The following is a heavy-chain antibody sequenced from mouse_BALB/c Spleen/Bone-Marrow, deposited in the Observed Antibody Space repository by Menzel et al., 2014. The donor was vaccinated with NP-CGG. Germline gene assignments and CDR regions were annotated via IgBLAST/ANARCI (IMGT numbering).Heavy chain of an antibody. CDR2: IDPANGNT. D-gene: IGHD2-4*01. CDR3: ARWDDYASDY. J-gene: IGHJ2*01. V-gene: IGHV14-3*02. CDR1: GFNIKDAY. Sequence: EVKLQESGADLVKPGASVKLSCTTSGFNIKDAYMHWVKQRPEQGLEWIGRIDPANGNTKYDPKFQGKATITADTSSNTAYLQLSSLISEDTAVYYCARWDDYASDYWGQGTTLTVSS.